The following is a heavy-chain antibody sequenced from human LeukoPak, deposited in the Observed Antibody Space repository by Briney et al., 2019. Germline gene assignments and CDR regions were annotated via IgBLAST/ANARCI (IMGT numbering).Heavy chain of an antibody. D-gene: IGHD3-9*01. CDR3: ARDSELRYFDWSPYFDY. CDR2: ISYDGSNK. J-gene: IGHJ4*02. Sequence: GGSLRLSCAASGFTFSSYAMHWVRQAPGKGLEWVAVISYDGSNKYYADSVKGRFTISRDNSKNTLYLQMNSLRAEDTAVYYCARDSELRYFDWSPYFDYWGQGTLVTVSS. V-gene: IGHV3-30-3*01. CDR1: GFTFSSYA.